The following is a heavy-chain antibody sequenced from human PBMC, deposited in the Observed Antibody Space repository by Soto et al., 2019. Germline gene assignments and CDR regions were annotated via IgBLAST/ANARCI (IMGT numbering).Heavy chain of an antibody. D-gene: IGHD5-12*01. V-gene: IGHV4-30-2*01. Sequence: SETLSLTCAVSGGSISGGGYSWNWIRQPPGKGLEYIGYIYHSGGIYYNPSLRSRVNISVDKSKNHFTLKLSSVTAADTAVYYCARGGYSGFHFMFDYWGQGTLVTVSS. CDR1: GGSISGGGYS. CDR3: ARGGYSGFHFMFDY. CDR2: IYHSGGI. J-gene: IGHJ4*02.